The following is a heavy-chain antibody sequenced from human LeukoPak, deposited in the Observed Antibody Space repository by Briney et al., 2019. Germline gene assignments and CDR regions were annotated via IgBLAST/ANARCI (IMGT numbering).Heavy chain of an antibody. CDR2: ISSSSSTI. J-gene: IGHJ4*02. CDR3: ARDLSGCSYGYVFDY. V-gene: IGHV3-48*02. D-gene: IGHD5-18*01. Sequence: GGSLRLSCAASGFTFSSYSMNWVRQAPGKGLEWVSYISSSSSTIYYADSVKGRFTISRDNAKNSLYLQMNSLRDEDTAVYYCARDLSGCSYGYVFDYWGQGTLVTVSS. CDR1: GFTFSSYS.